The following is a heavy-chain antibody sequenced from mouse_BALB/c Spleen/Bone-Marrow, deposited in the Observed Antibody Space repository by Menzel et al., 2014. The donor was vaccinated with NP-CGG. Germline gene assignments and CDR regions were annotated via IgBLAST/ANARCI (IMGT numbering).Heavy chain of an antibody. V-gene: IGHV1-4*01. J-gene: IGHJ3*01. CDR3: TREEVYAPFDY. D-gene: IGHD2-3*01. CDR1: GYTFSFYT. CDR2: INPTSDYT. Sequence: VQLQESGAELVRPGASVKMSCEASGYTFSFYTMYWVKQRPGQGLEWIGYINPTSDYTNYNQKFKGKATLTADKSSSTSYVLISRPSADAAAVYWCTREEVYAPFDYWGQGTLVTVSA.